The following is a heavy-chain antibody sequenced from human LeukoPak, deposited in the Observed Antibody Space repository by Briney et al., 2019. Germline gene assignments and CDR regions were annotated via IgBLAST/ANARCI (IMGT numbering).Heavy chain of an antibody. CDR3: ARVSSSWYQDWYFDL. CDR2: IDYSGST. CDR1: GGSISSNGYY. Sequence: SETLSLTCTVSGGSISSNGYYWGWIRQPPGKGLEWIGSIDYSGSTYYNPSLKSRVTISVDTSKNQFSLKLSSVTAADTAVYYCARVSSSWYQDWYFDLWGRGTLVTVSS. D-gene: IGHD6-13*01. V-gene: IGHV4-39*07. J-gene: IGHJ2*01.